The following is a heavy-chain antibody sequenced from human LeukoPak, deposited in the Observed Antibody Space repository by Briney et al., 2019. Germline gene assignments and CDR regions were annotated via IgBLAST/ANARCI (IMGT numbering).Heavy chain of an antibody. D-gene: IGHD6-13*01. V-gene: IGHV3-11*01. CDR3: ARDPYSTGYYDY. CDR1: GFSISDYY. J-gene: IGHJ4*03. CDR2: ISTTGSTI. Sequence: GGSLRLSCAASGFSISDYYMNWFRQAPGKGLEWVSFISTTGSTIHYADSVKGRFTFSRDNAKNSLYLQMNSLRAEDTAVYYCARDPYSTGYYDYWGQGTLVTVSS.